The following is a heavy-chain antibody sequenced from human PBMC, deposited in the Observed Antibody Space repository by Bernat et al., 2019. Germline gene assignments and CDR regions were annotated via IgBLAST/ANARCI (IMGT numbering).Heavy chain of an antibody. D-gene: IGHD3-16*02. J-gene: IGHJ5*02. CDR1: GFTFSNAW. Sequence: EVQLVESGGGLVKPGGSLRLSCAASGFTFSNAWMNWVRQAPGKGLEWVSAISGSGGSTYYAGAVKGRFTISRDNSKNTRYLQMNSLRAEDTAVYYCAKDGGRIWGSYRGNWFDPWGQGTLVTVSS. CDR2: ISGSGGST. CDR3: AKDGGRIWGSYRGNWFDP. V-gene: IGHV3-23*04.